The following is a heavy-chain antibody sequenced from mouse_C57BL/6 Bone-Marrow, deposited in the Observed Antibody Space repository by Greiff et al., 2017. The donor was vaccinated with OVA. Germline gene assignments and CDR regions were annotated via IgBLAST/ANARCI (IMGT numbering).Heavy chain of an antibody. J-gene: IGHJ2*01. V-gene: IGHV5-6*01. CDR2: ISSGGSYT. Sequence: EVLLVESGADLVKPGGSLKLSCAASGFTFSSYGMSWVRQTPAKRLEWVATISSGGSYTYYPDNVKGRFTITRDKATNTPYLQLSSLKSEDTALYYCAKYRGPFDYWGQGTTLTVSA. CDR3: AKYRGPFDY. CDR1: GFTFSSYG. D-gene: IGHD3-1*01.